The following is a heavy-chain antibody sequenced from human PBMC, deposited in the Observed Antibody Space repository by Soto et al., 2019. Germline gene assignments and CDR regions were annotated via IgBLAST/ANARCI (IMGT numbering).Heavy chain of an antibody. CDR2: INPSGGST. V-gene: IGHV1-46*01. Sequence: GASVKVSCKASGYTFTSYYMHWVRQAPGQGLEWMGIINPSGGSTSYAQKFQGRVTMTRDTSTSTVYMELSSLRSEDAAVYYCAREGLGGDSYDAFDIWGQGTMVTVSS. J-gene: IGHJ3*02. D-gene: IGHD2-21*02. CDR3: AREGLGGDSYDAFDI. CDR1: GYTFTSYY.